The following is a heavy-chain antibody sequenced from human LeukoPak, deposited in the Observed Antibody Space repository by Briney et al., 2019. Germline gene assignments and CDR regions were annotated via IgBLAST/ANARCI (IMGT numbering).Heavy chain of an antibody. V-gene: IGHV3-7*03. CDR2: LKQDGSEK. Sequence: GGSLRLSCAASGFTFSSYWMSWVRQAPGKGLEWGANLKQDGSEKYYVDSVKGRFTISRDNAKNSLYLQMNSLRAEDTAVYYCARPAYSSSWSRKQPSDYWGQGTLVSVSS. CDR3: ARPAYSSSWSRKQPSDY. D-gene: IGHD6-13*01. CDR1: GFTFSSYW. J-gene: IGHJ4*02.